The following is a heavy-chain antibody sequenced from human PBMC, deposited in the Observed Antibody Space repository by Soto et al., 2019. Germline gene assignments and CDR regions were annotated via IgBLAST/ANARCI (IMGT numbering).Heavy chain of an antibody. D-gene: IGHD3-9*01. V-gene: IGHV4-34*01. CDR1: GGSFSGYY. CDR3: ARESHDILTGPPWVWYFDL. J-gene: IGHJ2*01. Sequence: QVQLQQWGAGPLRPLETLSLTCGVCGGSFSGYYWAWIRHSPGKGLEWIGEINDRGSINYNPSLKSRVSISVDTSKNHYSLNLRSVTAADTAVYYRARESHDILTGPPWVWYFDLWGRGTLVTVSS. CDR2: INDRGSI.